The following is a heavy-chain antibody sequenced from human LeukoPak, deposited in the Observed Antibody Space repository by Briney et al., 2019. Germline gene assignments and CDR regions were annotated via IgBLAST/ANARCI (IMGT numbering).Heavy chain of an antibody. D-gene: IGHD3-22*01. J-gene: IGHJ4*02. Sequence: GGSLRLSCAASGFTFSNYAMHWVRQAPGKGLEWVAVISYDGSNKYYADSVKGRFTISRDKSKNTLYLQMNSLRAEDTALYYCARGDYYDSSGYSYWGQGTLVTVSS. CDR3: ARGDYYDSSGYSY. CDR2: ISYDGSNK. CDR1: GFTFSNYA. V-gene: IGHV3-30*04.